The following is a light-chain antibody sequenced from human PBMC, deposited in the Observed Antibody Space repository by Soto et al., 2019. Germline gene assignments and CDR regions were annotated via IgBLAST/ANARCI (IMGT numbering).Light chain of an antibody. Sequence: EIVLTQSPATVSLSPGDRATLSCRASQSVDAYLAWYQQRPGQAPRLLMFDASNRATGTPTRFSGRGSGTDFTLTISSLEPEDFAVYYCQQRSTWSPTFGQGTKVEIK. V-gene: IGKV3-11*01. CDR1: QSVDAY. J-gene: IGKJ1*01. CDR3: QQRSTWSPT. CDR2: DAS.